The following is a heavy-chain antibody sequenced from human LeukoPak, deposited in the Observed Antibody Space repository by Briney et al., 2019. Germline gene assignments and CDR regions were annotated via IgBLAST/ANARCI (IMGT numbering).Heavy chain of an antibody. Sequence: SGPTLVKPPQTLTLTCTFSWFALTTRRGGGGWIRQPPVKALEWLAPKYWDDDKRYTPSLNTRTTITKDTTNNEEVPTMTNTDPVDTPTYYCAHSPSLSSGYYHLDYWGQGTLVTVSS. CDR3: AHSPSLSSGYYHLDY. J-gene: IGHJ4*02. CDR1: WFALTTRRGG. D-gene: IGHD3-22*01. V-gene: IGHV2-5*02. CDR2: KYWDDDK.